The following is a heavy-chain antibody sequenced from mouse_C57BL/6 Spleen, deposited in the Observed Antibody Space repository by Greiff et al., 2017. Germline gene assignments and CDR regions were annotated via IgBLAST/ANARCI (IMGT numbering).Heavy chain of an antibody. CDR2: IYPGSGNT. Sequence: QVQLQQSGAELVRPGASVKLSCKASGYTFTDYYINWVKQRPGQGLEWIARIYPGSGNTYYNEKFKGKATLTGEKSSSTSYMQLSSLTSDDSAVYYCARLGLYYFDYWGQGTTLTVSS. CDR1: GYTFTDYY. V-gene: IGHV1-76*01. D-gene: IGHD3-1*01. CDR3: ARLGLYYFDY. J-gene: IGHJ2*01.